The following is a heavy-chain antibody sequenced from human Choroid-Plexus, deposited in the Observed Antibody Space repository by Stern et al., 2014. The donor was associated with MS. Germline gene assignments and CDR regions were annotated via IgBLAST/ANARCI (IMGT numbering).Heavy chain of an antibody. CDR3: AKDRQYLTYFFDH. CDR1: GFTFGSCA. J-gene: IGHJ5*02. D-gene: IGHD2/OR15-2a*01. CDR2: VSHDGSYK. Sequence: VQLVESGGGVVQPGRPLRLSCVASGFTFGSCAMHWVRQAADKGLEWVGGVSHDGSYKYYADSVKGRFTISRDNSQNTLYMQMSSLRPEDTAVYYCAKDRQYLTYFFDHWGQGSLVTVSS. V-gene: IGHV3-30*18.